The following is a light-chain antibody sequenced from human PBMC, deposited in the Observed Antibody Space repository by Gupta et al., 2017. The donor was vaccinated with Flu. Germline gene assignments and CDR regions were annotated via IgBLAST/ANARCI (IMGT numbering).Light chain of an antibody. Sequence: QSALTQPRSVSGSPGQSVTISCTGTSSDVGGYNYVSWYQHYPGKAPKVMIYDVSKRPSGVPDRFSGSKSGNTASLTISGLQAEDEADYYCCSYEGSVLFGGGTKLTVL. CDR2: DVS. V-gene: IGLV2-11*01. CDR1: SSDVGGYNY. CDR3: CSYEGSVL. J-gene: IGLJ2*01.